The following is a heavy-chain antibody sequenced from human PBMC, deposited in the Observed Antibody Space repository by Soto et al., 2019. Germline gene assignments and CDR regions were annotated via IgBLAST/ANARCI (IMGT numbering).Heavy chain of an antibody. J-gene: IGHJ4*02. CDR2: IYYSGST. CDR1: GGTISSYY. D-gene: IGHD3-10*01. V-gene: IGHV4-59*01. Sequence: TSETLSLTCTVAGGTISSYYWSWIRQTTGKGLEWIGYIYYSGSTNYNPSLKSRVTISVDTSKNQFSLKLSSVTAADTAVYYCARGVITMVRGVIPFDYWGQGTLVTVSS. CDR3: ARGVITMVRGVIPFDY.